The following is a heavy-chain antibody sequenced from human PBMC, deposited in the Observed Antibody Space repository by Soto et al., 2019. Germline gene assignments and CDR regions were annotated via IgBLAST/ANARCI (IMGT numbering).Heavy chain of an antibody. J-gene: IGHJ6*02. V-gene: IGHV1-8*01. CDR2: MTPNSGNT. CDR3: SSPQYSYSRGGIYGMAV. Sequence: QSTEKGLEWMGWMTPNSGNTGYAQKFQGRVTMTRNTSISTAYMELSSLRSEDTAVYYCSSPQYSYSRGGIYGMAVWGQRTTVPVSS. D-gene: IGHD5-18*01.